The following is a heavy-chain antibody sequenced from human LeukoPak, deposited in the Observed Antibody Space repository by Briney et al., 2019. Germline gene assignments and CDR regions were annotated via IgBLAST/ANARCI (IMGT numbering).Heavy chain of an antibody. J-gene: IGHJ6*02. D-gene: IGHD2/OR15-2a*01. CDR2: IKQDGSEK. V-gene: IGHV3-7*03. CDR1: GFTFSSYA. Sequence: GGSLRLSCAASGFTFSSYAMHWVRQAPGKGLEWVANIKQDGSEKYYVDSVKGRFTISRDNAKNSLYLQMNSLRAEDTAVYYCARDSMGGQWSNYYYYYGMDVWGQGTTVTVSS. CDR3: ARDSMGGQWSNYYYYYGMDV.